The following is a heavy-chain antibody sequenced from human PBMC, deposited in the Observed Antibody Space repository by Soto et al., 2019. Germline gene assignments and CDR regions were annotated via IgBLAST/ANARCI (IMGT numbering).Heavy chain of an antibody. CDR3: ARDAEGYLDSKPDFDY. D-gene: IGHD2-15*01. V-gene: IGHV3-21*01. Sequence: PGGSLRLSCAASGFTFSSYSMNWVRQAPGKGLEWVSSISSSSSYIYYADSVKGRFTISRDNAKNSLYLQMNSLRAEDTAVYYCARDAEGYLDSKPDFDYWGQGTLVTVSS. CDR2: ISSSSSYI. J-gene: IGHJ4*02. CDR1: GFTFSSYS.